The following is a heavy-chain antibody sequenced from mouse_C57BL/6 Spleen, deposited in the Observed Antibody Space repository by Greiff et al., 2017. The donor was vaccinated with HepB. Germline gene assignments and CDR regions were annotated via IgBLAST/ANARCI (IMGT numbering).Heavy chain of an antibody. Sequence: VQLQQSGAELVRPGASVKLSCTASGFNIKDDYMHWVKQRPEQGLEWIGWIDPENGDTEYASKFQGKATITADTSSNTAYLQLSSLTSEDTAVYYCTTRGVTTYFDYWGQGTTLTVSS. CDR2: IDPENGDT. CDR1: GFNIKDDY. V-gene: IGHV14-4*01. D-gene: IGHD2-5*01. CDR3: TTRGVTTYFDY. J-gene: IGHJ2*01.